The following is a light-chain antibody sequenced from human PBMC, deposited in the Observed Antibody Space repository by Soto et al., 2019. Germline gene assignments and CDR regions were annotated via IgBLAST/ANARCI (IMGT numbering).Light chain of an antibody. CDR3: ASYSSTSSRVV. Sequence: QSVLTQPASVSGSPGQSITISCTGTSSDVGGYNYVSWYQQHPGKAPKLMIYEVNNRPSGISNRFSGSKSGNTASLTISGLQGEDEADYYCASYSSTSSRVVFGGGTKLPVL. CDR2: EVN. CDR1: SSDVGGYNY. J-gene: IGLJ3*02. V-gene: IGLV2-14*01.